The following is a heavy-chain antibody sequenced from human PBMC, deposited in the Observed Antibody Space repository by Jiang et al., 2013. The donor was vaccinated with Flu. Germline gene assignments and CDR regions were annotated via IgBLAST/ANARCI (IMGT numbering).Heavy chain of an antibody. D-gene: IGHD6-13*01. J-gene: IGHJ5*02. CDR2: IFTSGIS. CDR1: SGSIRGYY. V-gene: IGHV4-4*07. Sequence: GLVKPSETLSLTCTVSSGSIRGYYWSWIRQPAGKGLEWIGHIFTSGISNYNPSLNSRVTMSVDASKNQFSLKLSSVSAADTAIYYCARLAATRSTWFDPWGQGTLVTVSS. CDR3: ARLAATRSTWFDP.